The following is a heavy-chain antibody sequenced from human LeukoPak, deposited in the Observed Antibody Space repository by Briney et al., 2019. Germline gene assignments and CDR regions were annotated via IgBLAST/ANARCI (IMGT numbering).Heavy chain of an antibody. CDR2: ISGSGGST. D-gene: IGHD3-3*01. CDR3: AKVLYYDFWSGYSAVLDY. J-gene: IGHJ4*02. Sequence: GGSLRLSCAASGFTFSSYAMSWVRQAPGKGLEWVSAISGSGGSTYYADSVKGRFTISRDNSKNTLYLQMNSLRAEDTAVYYCAKVLYYDFWSGYSAVLDYWGQGTLVTVSS. V-gene: IGHV3-23*01. CDR1: GFTFSSYA.